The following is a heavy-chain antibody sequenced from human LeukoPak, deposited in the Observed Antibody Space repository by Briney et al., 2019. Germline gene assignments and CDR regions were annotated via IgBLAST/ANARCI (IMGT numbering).Heavy chain of an antibody. Sequence: ASVKVSCKASGYTFTNYDINWVRQATGQGLEWMGWMNPNSGNTGYAQKFQGRVTMTRNTSISTAYMELSSLRSEDTALYYCARDIAGATKAGWFDTWGQGTPVTVSS. CDR1: GYTFTNYD. CDR2: MNPNSGNT. D-gene: IGHD1-26*01. V-gene: IGHV1-8*01. J-gene: IGHJ5*02. CDR3: ARDIAGATKAGWFDT.